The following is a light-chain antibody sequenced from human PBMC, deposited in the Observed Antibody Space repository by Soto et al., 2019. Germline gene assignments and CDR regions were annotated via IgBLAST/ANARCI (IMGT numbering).Light chain of an antibody. CDR3: TSYAGNNNLV. J-gene: IGLJ2*01. V-gene: IGLV2-8*01. Sequence: QSALTQPPSASGSPGQSVTISCTGTSSDVGGFDYVSWYQHHPGKAPKVMIYDVTKRPSGVPDRFSGSKSGNTASLTVSGLQAEDEADYYCTSYAGNNNLVFGGGTKLTVL. CDR1: SSDVGGFDY. CDR2: DVT.